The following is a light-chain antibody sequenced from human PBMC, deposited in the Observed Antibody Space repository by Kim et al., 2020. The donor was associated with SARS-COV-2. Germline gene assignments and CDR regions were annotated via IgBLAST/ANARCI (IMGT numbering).Light chain of an antibody. J-gene: IGKJ1*01. CDR2: KAS. V-gene: IGKV1-5*03. CDR1: QSISSW. Sequence: DIQMTQSPSTLSASVGDRVTITCRASQSISSWLAWYQQKPGKAPKLLIYKASSLESGVPSRFSGSGSATEFTLTISSLQPDDFATYYCQQYWTFGQGTKVDIK. CDR3: QQYWT.